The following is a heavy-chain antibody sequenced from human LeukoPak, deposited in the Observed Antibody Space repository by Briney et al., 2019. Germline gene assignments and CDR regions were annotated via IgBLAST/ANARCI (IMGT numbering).Heavy chain of an antibody. CDR1: GFTFSSYW. J-gene: IGHJ4*02. CDR3: AKDLRAYSSDHYFDY. CDR2: IKQDGSEK. Sequence: PGGSLRLSCAASGFTFSSYWMSWVRQAPGKGLEWVANIKQDGSEKYYVDSVKGRFTISRDNAKNSLYLQMNSLRAEDTALYYCAKDLRAYSSDHYFDYWGQGTLVTVSS. D-gene: IGHD6-19*01. V-gene: IGHV3-7*03.